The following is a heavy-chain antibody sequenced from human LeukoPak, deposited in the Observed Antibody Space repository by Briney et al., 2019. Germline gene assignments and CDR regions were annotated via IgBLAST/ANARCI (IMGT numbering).Heavy chain of an antibody. CDR2: IYPSDSDT. V-gene: IGHV5-51*01. CDR3: ARREATTEYFDF. J-gene: IGHJ4*02. Sequence: ESLKIYCKGSGYSFTNYWIAWVRQMPGKGLEWMGVIYPSDSDTRYNPSFQGQVTISADRSFGTAYLQWGSLKASDSAMYYCARREATTEYFDFWGQGTLVTVSS. CDR1: GYSFTNYW. D-gene: IGHD1-7*01.